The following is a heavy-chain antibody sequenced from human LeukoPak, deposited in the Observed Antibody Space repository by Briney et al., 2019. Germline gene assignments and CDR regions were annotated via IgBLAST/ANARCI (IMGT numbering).Heavy chain of an antibody. CDR1: GGTFSSCA. D-gene: IGHD5-24*01. Sequence: SVKVSCKASGGTFSSCAISWVRQAPGQGLEWMGGIIPIFGTANYAQKFQGRVTITTDESTSTAYMELSSLRSEDTAVYYCARAEDGYNYSGGFDYWGQGTLVTVSS. CDR3: ARAEDGYNYSGGFDY. V-gene: IGHV1-69*05. CDR2: IIPIFGTA. J-gene: IGHJ4*02.